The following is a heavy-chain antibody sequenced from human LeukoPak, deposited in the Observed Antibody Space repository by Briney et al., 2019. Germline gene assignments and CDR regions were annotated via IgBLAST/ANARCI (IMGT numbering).Heavy chain of an antibody. CDR1: GGSFSGYY. D-gene: IGHD1-26*01. V-gene: IGHV4-34*01. CDR3: ARQPSGTPGDY. J-gene: IGHJ4*02. CDR2: INHSGST. Sequence: PSETLSLTCAVYGGSFSGYYWSWIRQPPGKGLEWIGEINHSGSTNYNPPLKSRVTMSVDTSKNQFSLNLTSVTAADTAMYYCARQPSGTPGDYWGQGSLVTVSS.